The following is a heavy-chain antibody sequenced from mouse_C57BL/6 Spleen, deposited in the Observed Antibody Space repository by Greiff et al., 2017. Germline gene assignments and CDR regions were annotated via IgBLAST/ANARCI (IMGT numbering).Heavy chain of an antibody. Sequence: EVKLQESGPGLVKPSQSLSLTCSVTGYSITSGYYWNWIRQFPGNKLEWMGYISYDGSNNYNPSLKNRISITSDTSKNQFFLKLNSVTTEDTATYYCARGAQATVAYWGQGTTLTVSS. J-gene: IGHJ2*01. CDR2: ISYDGSN. D-gene: IGHD3-2*02. CDR3: ARGAQATVAY. CDR1: GYSITSGYY. V-gene: IGHV3-6*01.